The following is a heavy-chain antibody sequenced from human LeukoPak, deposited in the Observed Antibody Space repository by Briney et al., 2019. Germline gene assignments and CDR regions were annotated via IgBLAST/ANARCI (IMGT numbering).Heavy chain of an antibody. D-gene: IGHD2-15*01. Sequence: PGGSLRLSCAASGFTLSNAWMSWVRQAPGKGLEWVGRIKSKTDGGTTDYAAPVKGRFTISRDDSKNTLYLQMNSLKTEDTAVYYCTTHRLGYCSGGSCYTRYWFDPWGQGTLVTVSS. CDR1: GFTLSNAW. CDR2: IKSKTDGGTT. V-gene: IGHV3-15*01. CDR3: TTHRLGYCSGGSCYTRYWFDP. J-gene: IGHJ5*02.